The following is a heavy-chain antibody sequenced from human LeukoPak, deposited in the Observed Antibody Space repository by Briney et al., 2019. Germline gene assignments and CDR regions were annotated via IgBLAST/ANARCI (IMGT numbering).Heavy chain of an antibody. CDR2: ISYDGSNK. CDR1: GFTFSSYA. CDR3: AKDRTIFGVALYMDV. D-gene: IGHD3-3*01. V-gene: IGHV3-30-3*01. J-gene: IGHJ6*03. Sequence: GRSLRLSCAASGFTFSSYAMHWVRQAPGKGLEWVAVISYDGSNKYYADSVKGRFTISRDNSKNTLYLQMNSLRAEDTAVYYCAKDRTIFGVALYMDVWGKGTTVTVSS.